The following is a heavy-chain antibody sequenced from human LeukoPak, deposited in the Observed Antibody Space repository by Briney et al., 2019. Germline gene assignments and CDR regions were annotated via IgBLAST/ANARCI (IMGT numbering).Heavy chain of an antibody. D-gene: IGHD3-10*01. CDR1: GFTVSSNY. J-gene: IGHJ4*02. CDR2: IYSGGST. CDR3: ARLWFGESDTAALDY. Sequence: GGSLRLSCAASGFTVSSNYMSWVRQAPGKGLEWVSVIYSGGSTYYADSVKGRFTISRDNSKNTLYLQMNSLRAEDTAVYYCARLWFGESDTAALDYWGQGTLVTVSS. V-gene: IGHV3-53*01.